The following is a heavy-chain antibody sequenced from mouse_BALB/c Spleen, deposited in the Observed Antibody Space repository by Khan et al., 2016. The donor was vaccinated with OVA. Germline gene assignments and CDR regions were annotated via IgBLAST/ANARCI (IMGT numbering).Heavy chain of an antibody. D-gene: IGHD1-1*01. J-gene: IGHJ2*01. V-gene: IGHV1-20*01. Sequence: IQLVHSGPELVRPGASVKITCKASGYSFTGYFMNWVMQSHGKSLEWIGRINPHIGETFYNPRFKDKATLTVDESSSTAHMELRTLTSEDSVVYYCTRIYRSDFDYWGQGTTLTVSS. CDR3: TRIYRSDFDY. CDR1: GYSFTGYF. CDR2: INPHIGET.